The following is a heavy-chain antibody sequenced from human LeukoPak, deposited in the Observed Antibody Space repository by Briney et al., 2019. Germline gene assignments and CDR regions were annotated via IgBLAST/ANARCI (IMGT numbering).Heavy chain of an antibody. CDR1: GDSISSGGYY. D-gene: IGHD3-3*01. Sequence: PSETLSLTCTVSGDSISSGGYYWSWIRQPPGKGLEWIGYIYHSGSTYYNPSLKSRVTISVDRSKNQFSLKLNSVTAADTAVYFCARDIWSGPLGAFDIWGQGTMVTVSS. J-gene: IGHJ3*02. V-gene: IGHV4-30-2*01. CDR3: ARDIWSGPLGAFDI. CDR2: IYHSGST.